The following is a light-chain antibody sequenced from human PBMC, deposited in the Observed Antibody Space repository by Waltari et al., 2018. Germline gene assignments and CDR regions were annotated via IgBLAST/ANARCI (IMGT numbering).Light chain of an antibody. CDR2: LGS. CDR1: QILLHSNGYNY. CDR3: MQALQTPYT. Sequence: DIVMTQSPLALPVTSGDPTSISCTSRQILLHSNGYNYLDWYLQKPVQSPQLLIYLGSNRASGVPDRFSGSGSGTDFTLKISRVEAEDVGVYYCMQALQTPYTFGQGTKLEIK. J-gene: IGKJ2*01. V-gene: IGKV2-28*01.